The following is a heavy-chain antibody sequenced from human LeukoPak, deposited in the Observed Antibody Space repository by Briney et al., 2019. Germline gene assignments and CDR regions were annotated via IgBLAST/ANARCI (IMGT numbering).Heavy chain of an antibody. J-gene: IGHJ6*02. CDR1: GFTFSSYY. CDR2: INSDGSTA. CDR3: ARGSFYGMDV. V-gene: IGHV3-74*01. Sequence: PGGSLRLSCAASGFTFSSYYMHWVRQAPGKGLVWVSRINSDGSTASYADSVKGRFTISRDNAKSTLYLQMNSLRAEDTAVYYCARGSFYGMDVWGQGTTVTVSS.